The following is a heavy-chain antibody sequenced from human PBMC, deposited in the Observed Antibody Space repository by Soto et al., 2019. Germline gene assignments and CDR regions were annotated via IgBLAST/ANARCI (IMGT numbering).Heavy chain of an antibody. CDR2: MNPNSGNT. Sequence: ASVKVSCEASGYTFTSYDINWVRQATGQGLEWMGWMNPNSGNTGYAQKFQGRVTMTRNTSISTAYMELSRLRSEDMAVYYCARGRIVAIGSGAYGMDVWGQGTTVTVSS. J-gene: IGHJ6*02. CDR3: ARGRIVAIGSGAYGMDV. V-gene: IGHV1-8*01. D-gene: IGHD5-12*01. CDR1: GYTFTSYD.